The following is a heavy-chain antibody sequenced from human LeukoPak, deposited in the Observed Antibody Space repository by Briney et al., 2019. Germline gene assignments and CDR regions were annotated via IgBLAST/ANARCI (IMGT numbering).Heavy chain of an antibody. J-gene: IGHJ3*02. Sequence: PGGSLRLSCAASGFTFVDYAMHWVRQAPGKGGEGVSGVSWNSGRIDYADSVKGGFTISRDNAKTSLYLQMNSLRAEDAALYYCAKDIGSLNIDAFDIWGQGTMVTVSS. CDR1: GFTFVDYA. CDR2: VSWNSGRI. CDR3: AKDIGSLNIDAFDI. D-gene: IGHD1-26*01. V-gene: IGHV3-9*01.